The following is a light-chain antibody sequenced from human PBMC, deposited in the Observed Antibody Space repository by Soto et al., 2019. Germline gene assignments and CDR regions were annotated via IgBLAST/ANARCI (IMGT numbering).Light chain of an antibody. CDR2: GAS. CDR1: QSLSSNS. CDR3: QQYGTSPT. Sequence: EIVLTQSPGTLALSPGERATLSCRASQSLSSNSLAWYQQKPGQAPRLLIYGASSRATGIPDRFSGSGSGTDFTLTIRRLEPEDFAVYYCQQYGTSPTFGGGTKGEIK. V-gene: IGKV3-20*01. J-gene: IGKJ4*01.